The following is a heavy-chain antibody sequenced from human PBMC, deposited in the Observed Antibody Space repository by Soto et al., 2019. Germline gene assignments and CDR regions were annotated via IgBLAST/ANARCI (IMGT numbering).Heavy chain of an antibody. D-gene: IGHD2-2*02. CDR2: IYYSGRT. Sequence: QVQLQESGPGLVKPSETLSLTCTVSGGSISSYYWSWIRQPPGKGLEWIGYIYYSGRTNYNPSLKSRVTISVDTSKNQFSLKLSSVTAADTAVYYRARGYCSSTICYIWDNWFDPWGQGTLVTVSS. V-gene: IGHV4-59*01. CDR3: ARGYCSSTICYIWDNWFDP. J-gene: IGHJ5*02. CDR1: GGSISSYY.